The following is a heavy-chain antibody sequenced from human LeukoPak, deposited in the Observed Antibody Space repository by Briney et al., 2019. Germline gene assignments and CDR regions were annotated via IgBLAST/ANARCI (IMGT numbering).Heavy chain of an antibody. Sequence: PSQTLSLTCAVSGGSISSSNWWSWVRQPPGKGLEWIGEIYHSGSTNCNPSLKSRVTISVDKSKNQFSLRLNSVTAADTAVYYCARDPRSYDILAAFDYWGQGTLVTVSS. J-gene: IGHJ4*02. D-gene: IGHD3-9*01. CDR3: ARDPRSYDILAAFDY. CDR2: IYHSGST. V-gene: IGHV4-4*02. CDR1: GGSISSSNW.